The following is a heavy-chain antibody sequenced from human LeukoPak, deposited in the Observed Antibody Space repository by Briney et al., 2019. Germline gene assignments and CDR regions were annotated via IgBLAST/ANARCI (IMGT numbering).Heavy chain of an antibody. Sequence: PGRSLRLSCAASGFTFSSYAMHWVRQAPGKGLEWVAVISYDGSNKYYADSVKGRFTISRDNSKNTLYLQMNSLRAEDTAVYYCARSTSRYTVTDYWGQGTLVTVSS. CDR1: GFTFSSYA. CDR3: ARSTSRYTVTDY. CDR2: ISYDGSNK. V-gene: IGHV3-30*01. D-gene: IGHD2-2*02. J-gene: IGHJ4*02.